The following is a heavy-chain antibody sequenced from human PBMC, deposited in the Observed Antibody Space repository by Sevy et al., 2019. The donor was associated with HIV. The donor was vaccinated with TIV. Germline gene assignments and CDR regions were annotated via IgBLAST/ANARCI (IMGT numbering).Heavy chain of an antibody. CDR2: LTFGCGEI. V-gene: IGHV3-23*01. CDR1: GFTFSKYS. D-gene: IGHD2-8*01. CDR3: AREGCTKPHDY. J-gene: IGHJ4*02. Sequence: GGSMRLSCAASGFTFSKYSMSWVRQPPGKGLEWVSTLTFGCGEINYADSVKGRFTISRDNSKSSVYLQMNNLRPEDTAVYYCAREGCTKPHDYWGQGTLVTVSS.